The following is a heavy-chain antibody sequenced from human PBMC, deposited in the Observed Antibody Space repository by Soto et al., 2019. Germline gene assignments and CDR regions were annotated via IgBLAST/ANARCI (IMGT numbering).Heavy chain of an antibody. J-gene: IGHJ6*02. CDR3: ARALIAAYYDFWSGYYQPPYYYYGMDV. D-gene: IGHD3-3*01. CDR2: IWYDGSNK. V-gene: IGHV3-33*01. Sequence: GGSLRLSCAASGFTFSSYDMHWVRQAPGKGLEWVAVIWYDGSNKYYADSVKGRFTISRDNSKNTLYLQMNSLRAEDTAVYYCARALIAAYYDFWSGYYQPPYYYYGMDVWGQGTTVTVYS. CDR1: GFTFSSYD.